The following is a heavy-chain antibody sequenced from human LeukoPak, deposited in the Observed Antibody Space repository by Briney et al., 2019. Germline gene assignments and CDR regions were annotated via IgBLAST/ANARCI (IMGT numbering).Heavy chain of an antibody. CDR2: IRYDGSNK. CDR3: AKRGYSSSWNFDS. D-gene: IGHD6-13*01. CDR1: GFTFSRYW. Sequence: GGSLRISCAAPGFTFSRYWMHWVRQGPGKRLGWVAFIRYDGSNKYYADSVKGRFTIARDNSKNTVSLQMNSLRPEDTAVYYCAKRGYSSSWNFDSWGQGTLVTVSS. J-gene: IGHJ4*02. V-gene: IGHV3-30*02.